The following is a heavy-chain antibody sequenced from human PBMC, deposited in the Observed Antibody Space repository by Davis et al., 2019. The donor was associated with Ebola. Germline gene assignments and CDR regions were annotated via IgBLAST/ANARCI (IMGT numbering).Heavy chain of an antibody. CDR1: GFTASSKY. CDR3: ARGEGTWPPGAADF. D-gene: IGHD6-13*01. Sequence: PGGSLRLSCAASGFTASSKYMSWVRQAPGKGLEWISIIYSGGSTYYADSVKGRFTISRDNSKNTLYLEMNSLRDEDTAMYYCARGEGTWPPGAADFWGQGTLVTVSS. CDR2: IYSGGST. V-gene: IGHV3-53*05. J-gene: IGHJ4*02.